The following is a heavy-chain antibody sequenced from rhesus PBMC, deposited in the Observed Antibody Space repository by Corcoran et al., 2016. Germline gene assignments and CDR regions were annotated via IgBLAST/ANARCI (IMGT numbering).Heavy chain of an antibody. J-gene: IGHJ2*01. D-gene: IGHD1-20*01. V-gene: IGHV4-73*01. CDR2: IYGISAST. Sequence: QVQLQQWGEGLVKPSETLSLTCAVYGGSISGYYYWSWIRQPPGKGLEWVGYIYGISASTNYNPSLKNRVTISKDTSKNQFSLRLISVIAADTAVYYCARGYSWNNVGWYFDLWGPGTPITISS. CDR1: GGSISGYYY. CDR3: ARGYSWNNVGWYFDL.